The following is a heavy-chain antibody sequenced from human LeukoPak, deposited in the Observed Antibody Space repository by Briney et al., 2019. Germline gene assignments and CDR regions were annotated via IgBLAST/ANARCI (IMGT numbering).Heavy chain of an antibody. Sequence: GASVKVSCKASGYTFTGYYMHWGRQPPGQGLRWWGWINPNSGGTNYAQKFQGRVTMTRDTSISTAYMELSRLRSDDTAVYYCTRGRRFPPRGDFDYWGQGTLVTVSS. V-gene: IGHV1-2*02. CDR1: GYTFTGYY. D-gene: IGHD3-10*01. CDR2: INPNSGGT. J-gene: IGHJ4*02. CDR3: TRGRRFPPRGDFDY.